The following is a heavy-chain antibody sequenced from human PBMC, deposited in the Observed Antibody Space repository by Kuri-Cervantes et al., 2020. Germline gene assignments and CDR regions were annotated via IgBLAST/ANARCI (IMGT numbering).Heavy chain of an antibody. J-gene: IGHJ5*02. D-gene: IGHD6-13*01. Sequence: LRLSCAISGDSVSSNSAAWNWIRQSPSRGLEWLGRTYYRSKWYNDYAVSVKSRITINPDTSKNQFSLQLNSVTPEDTAVYYCARAAIFPSSTAAGGWFDPWGQGTLVTVSS. CDR1: GDSVSSNSAA. CDR2: TYYRSKWYN. CDR3: ARAAIFPSSTAAGGWFDP. V-gene: IGHV6-1*01.